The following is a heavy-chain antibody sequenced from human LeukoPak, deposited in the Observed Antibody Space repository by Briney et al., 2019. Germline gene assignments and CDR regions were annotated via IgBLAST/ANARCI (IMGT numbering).Heavy chain of an antibody. Sequence: GGSLRLSCAASGFTSSSYSMNWVRQAPGKGLEWVSSISSSSSYIYYADSVKGRFTISRDNAKNSLYLQMNSLRAEDTAVYYCARYYDSSGYYDYWGQGTLVTVSS. D-gene: IGHD3-22*01. CDR2: ISSSSSYI. V-gene: IGHV3-21*01. J-gene: IGHJ4*02. CDR1: GFTSSSYS. CDR3: ARYYDSSGYYDY.